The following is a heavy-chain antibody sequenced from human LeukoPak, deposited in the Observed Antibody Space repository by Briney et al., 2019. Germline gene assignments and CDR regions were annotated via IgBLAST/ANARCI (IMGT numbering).Heavy chain of an antibody. CDR3: ATSNYYDSTPFDY. V-gene: IGHV4-30-4*01. CDR1: GGSTSSGDYY. D-gene: IGHD3-22*01. CDR2: VYRTGST. Sequence: TASETLSLTCSVSGGSTSSGDYYWSWIRQPPGKGLEWIGYVYRTGSTSYNPSLKSRVTISVDTSKNEFSLKMSSLTAADTAVYYCATSNYYDSTPFDYWGQGTLVTVSS. J-gene: IGHJ4*02.